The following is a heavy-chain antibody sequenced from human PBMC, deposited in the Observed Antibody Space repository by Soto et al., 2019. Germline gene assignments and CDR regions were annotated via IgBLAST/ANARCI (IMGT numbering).Heavy chain of an antibody. CDR3: ARDRLPDTAYSDFWSGGSRWFDP. Sequence: ASVKVSCKASGYTFSSYGISWVRQAPGQGLEWMGWISGYNGDTNYAQKLQGRVTMTTDTSTSTAYMELRSLRSDDTAVYFCARDRLPDTAYSDFWSGGSRWFDPWGQGTLVTVSS. J-gene: IGHJ5*02. V-gene: IGHV1-18*04. CDR1: GYTFSSYG. CDR2: ISGYNGDT. D-gene: IGHD3-3*01.